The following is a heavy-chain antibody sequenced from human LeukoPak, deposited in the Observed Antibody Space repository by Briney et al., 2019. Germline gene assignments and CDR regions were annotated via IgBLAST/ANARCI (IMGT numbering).Heavy chain of an antibody. CDR1: GGTFSSYA. J-gene: IGHJ4*02. D-gene: IGHD3-22*01. Sequence: SVKVSCKASGGTFSSYAISWVRQAPGQGLEWMGRIIPILGIANYAQKFQGSVTITADKSTSTAYMELSSLRSEDTAVYYCARVPENYYDSSGYSDFDYWGQGTLVTVSS. CDR2: IIPILGIA. V-gene: IGHV1-69*04. CDR3: ARVPENYYDSSGYSDFDY.